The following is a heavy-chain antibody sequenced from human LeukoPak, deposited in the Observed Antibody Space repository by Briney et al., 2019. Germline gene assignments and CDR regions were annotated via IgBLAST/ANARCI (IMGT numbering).Heavy chain of an antibody. CDR1: GSSISSSNW. V-gene: IGHV4-4*02. CDR2: IYNSGST. J-gene: IGHJ4*02. CDR3: ARDRYYYDRSGSALDY. Sequence: SETLSLTCAVAGSSISSSNWWSWVPQPPGKGLEWIGKIYNSGSTNYNPSLKSRVTISVDKSKNQYSLKLSSVTAADTAVYYCARDRYYYDRSGSALDYWGQGTLVTVSS. D-gene: IGHD3-22*01.